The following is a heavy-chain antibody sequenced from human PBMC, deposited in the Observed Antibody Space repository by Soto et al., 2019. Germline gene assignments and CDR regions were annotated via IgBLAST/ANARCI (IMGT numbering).Heavy chain of an antibody. CDR2: IYYSGST. CDR1: GGSISISSYY. J-gene: IGHJ6*02. V-gene: IGHV4-39*01. D-gene: IGHD3-3*01. CDR3: AGLSKGHDFWSGYPTEHLGMDV. Sequence: SETLSLTCTVSGGSISISSYYLGWIRQPPGKGLEWIGSIYYSGSTYYNPSLKSRVTISVDTSKNQFSLKLSSVTAADTAVYYCAGLSKGHDFWSGYPTEHLGMDVWGQGKTVTVSS.